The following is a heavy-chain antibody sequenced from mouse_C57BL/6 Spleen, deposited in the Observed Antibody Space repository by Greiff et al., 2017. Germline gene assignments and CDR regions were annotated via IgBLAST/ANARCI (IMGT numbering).Heavy chain of an antibody. V-gene: IGHV5-15*01. Sequence: EVQGVESGGGLVQPGGSLKLSCAASGFTFSDYGMAWVRQAPRKGPEWVAFISNLAYSIYYADTVTGRFTISRENAKNTLYLEMSSLRSEDTAMYYCARGGYDYAMDYWGQGTSVTVSS. CDR3: ARGGYDYAMDY. CDR2: ISNLAYSI. D-gene: IGHD2-2*01. CDR1: GFTFSDYG. J-gene: IGHJ4*01.